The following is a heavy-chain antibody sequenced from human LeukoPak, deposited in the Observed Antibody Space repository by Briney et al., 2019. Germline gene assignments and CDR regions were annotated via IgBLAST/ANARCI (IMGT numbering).Heavy chain of an antibody. J-gene: IGHJ4*02. Sequence: SETLSLTCTVSGGSISSYYWSWFRQPPGKGPEWIGSIYYSGSTNYNPSLKSRVTKSVDTSKNQFSLKLSSVTAADTAVYYCARANYFDYWGQGTLVTVSS. CDR1: GGSISSYY. CDR3: ARANYFDY. CDR2: IYYSGST. V-gene: IGHV4-59*01.